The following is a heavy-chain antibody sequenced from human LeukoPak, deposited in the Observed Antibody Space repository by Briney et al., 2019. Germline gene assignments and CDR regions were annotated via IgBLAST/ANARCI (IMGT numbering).Heavy chain of an antibody. V-gene: IGHV3-66*01. CDR3: AKDSEEGDDFWSGYYPHY. D-gene: IGHD3-3*01. J-gene: IGHJ4*02. CDR2: NYSGGST. CDR1: GFTVSSNY. Sequence: GGSLRLSCAASGFTVSSNYMSWVRQAPGKGLEWVSVNYSGGSTYYADSVKGRFTISRDNSKNTLYLQMNSLRAEDTAVYYCAKDSEEGDDFWSGYYPHYWGQGTLVTVSS.